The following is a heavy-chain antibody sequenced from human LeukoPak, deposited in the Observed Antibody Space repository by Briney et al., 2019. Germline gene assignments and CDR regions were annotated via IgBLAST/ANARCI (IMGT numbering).Heavy chain of an antibody. V-gene: IGHV3-73*01. CDR1: GFTFDDYA. CDR2: IRSKANSYAT. CDR3: TRHTDFWSGYPDY. J-gene: IGHJ4*02. Sequence: GGSLRLSCAASGFTFDDYAMHWVRQASGKGLEWVGRIRSKANSYATAYAASVKGRFTISRDDSKNTAYLQMNSLKTEDTAVYYCTRHTDFWSGYPDYWGQGTLVTVSS. D-gene: IGHD3-3*01.